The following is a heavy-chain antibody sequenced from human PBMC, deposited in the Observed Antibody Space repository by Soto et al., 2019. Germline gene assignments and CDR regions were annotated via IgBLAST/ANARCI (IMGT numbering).Heavy chain of an antibody. Sequence: XETLSLTCTVSVGSISSYYWSCIRHPPGKGLEWIGYIYYSGSTNYNPSLKSRVTISVDTSKNQFSLKLSSVTAADTAVYYCARGGDRSGYYLIDYWGQGTLVNVS. CDR3: ARGGDRSGYYLIDY. CDR2: IYYSGST. CDR1: VGSISSYY. D-gene: IGHD3-22*01. J-gene: IGHJ4*02. V-gene: IGHV4-59*01.